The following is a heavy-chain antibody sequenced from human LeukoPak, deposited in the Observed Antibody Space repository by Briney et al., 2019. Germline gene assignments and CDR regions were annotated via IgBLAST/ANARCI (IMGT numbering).Heavy chain of an antibody. D-gene: IGHD5-18*01. Sequence: GGSLRLSCAASGFTFSRYWMTWVRQAPGKGLEWVAVISYDGSNKYYADSVKGRFTISRDNSKNTLYLQMNSLRAEDTAVHYCARDGYSYGYAAFDYWGQGTLVTVSS. J-gene: IGHJ4*02. CDR1: GFTFSRYW. CDR3: ARDGYSYGYAAFDY. CDR2: ISYDGSNK. V-gene: IGHV3-30-3*01.